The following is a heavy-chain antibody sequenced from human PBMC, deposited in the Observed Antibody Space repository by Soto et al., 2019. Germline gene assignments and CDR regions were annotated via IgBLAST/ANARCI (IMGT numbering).Heavy chain of an antibody. CDR1: GGSFSGYY. D-gene: IGHD3-22*01. CDR2: INHSGST. V-gene: IGHV4-34*01. Sequence: SETLSLTCAVYGGSFSGYYWSWIRQPPGKGLEWIGEINHSGSTNYNPSLKSRVTISVDTSKNQFSLKLSSVTAADTAVYYCARIPHYYDSSGYHYAPAYRGQGSLVTVSS. CDR3: ARIPHYYDSSGYHYAPAY. J-gene: IGHJ4*02.